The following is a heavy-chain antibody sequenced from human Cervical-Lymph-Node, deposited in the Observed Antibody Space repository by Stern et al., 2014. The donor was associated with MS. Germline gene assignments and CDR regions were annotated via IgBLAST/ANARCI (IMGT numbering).Heavy chain of an antibody. CDR2: IYAGSIT. J-gene: IGHJ5*02. Sequence: VQLVQSGGGLAQPGGSLGLSCAASGLTVSSNYMTWVRQAPGKGLEWVSLIYAGSITHYADSVKGRFTISRDNSENILYLQMNSLRVEDTAVYYCTREMAARRFDPWGQGTLVIVSS. V-gene: IGHV3-66*01. CDR1: GLTVSSNY. D-gene: IGHD6-6*01. CDR3: TREMAARRFDP.